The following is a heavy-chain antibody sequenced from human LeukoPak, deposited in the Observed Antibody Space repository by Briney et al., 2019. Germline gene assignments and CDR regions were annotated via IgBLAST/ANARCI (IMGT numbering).Heavy chain of an antibody. Sequence: SETLSLTCTVFGGSISSYYWSWIRQPPEKGLEWIGYIYYSGSTNYNPSLKSRVTISVDTSKNQFSLKLTSVTAADTAACYCARVEEGYGSGRRENYYYYYMDVWGKGTPVTVSS. CDR1: GGSISSYY. CDR2: IYYSGST. J-gene: IGHJ6*03. CDR3: ARVEEGYGSGRRENYYYYYMDV. D-gene: IGHD3-10*01. V-gene: IGHV4-59*01.